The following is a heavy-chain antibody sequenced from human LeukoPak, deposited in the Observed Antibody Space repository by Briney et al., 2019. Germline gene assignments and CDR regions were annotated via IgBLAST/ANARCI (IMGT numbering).Heavy chain of an antibody. Sequence: PGGSLRLSCAASGFTFSSYAMSWVRQAPGKGLEWVSAISGSGGSAYYADSVRGRFTISRDNSKNTLYLQMNSLRAEDTAVYYCARDNWEWSRFDYWGQGTLVTVSS. D-gene: IGHD3-3*01. J-gene: IGHJ4*02. CDR1: GFTFSSYA. V-gene: IGHV3-23*01. CDR3: ARDNWEWSRFDY. CDR2: ISGSGGSA.